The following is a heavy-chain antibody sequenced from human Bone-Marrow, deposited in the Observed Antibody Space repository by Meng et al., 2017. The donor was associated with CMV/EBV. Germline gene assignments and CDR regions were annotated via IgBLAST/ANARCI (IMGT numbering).Heavy chain of an antibody. V-gene: IGHV1-2*02. D-gene: IGHD1-14*01. J-gene: IGHJ4*02. Sequence: ASVKVSCKASGYTFTGYYMNWVRQAPGQGLEWMGWINPNSGDTNYAQKFQGRVTMTRDTSITTAYMELTSLRSDDTAVYYCARSERRSHLAYWGQGTLVTVSS. CDR2: INPNSGDT. CDR3: ARSERRSHLAY. CDR1: GYTFTGYY.